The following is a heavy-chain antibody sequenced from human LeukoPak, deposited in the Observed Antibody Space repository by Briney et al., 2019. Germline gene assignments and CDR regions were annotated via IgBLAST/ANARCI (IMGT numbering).Heavy chain of an antibody. V-gene: IGHV4-39*01. CDR1: AGSISSSNYY. CDR3: ARLNKPGWFDP. D-gene: IGHD1-14*01. J-gene: IGHJ5*02. CDR2: TFYTGNT. Sequence: SETLSLTCTVSAGSISSSNYYWAWIRQPPGKGLEWIANTFYTGNTYNNPSLKSRITISKNTDKKQFTLRLKPVTATDTAVYYCARLNKPGWFDPWGQGTLVTVSS.